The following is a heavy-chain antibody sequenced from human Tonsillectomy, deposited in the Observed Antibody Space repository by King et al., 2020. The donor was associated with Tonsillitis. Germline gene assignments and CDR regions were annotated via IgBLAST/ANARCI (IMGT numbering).Heavy chain of an antibody. V-gene: IGHV1-69*01. Sequence: QLVQSGAEVKKPGSSVKVSCKASGGTFSNYAINWVRQAPGQGLEWMGGIIPIFGSANYAQRFQGRVTITADESTRTAYMEMSRLRSEDTAVYYCARAFRTAADGQRLDSDYWGQGTRVTVSS. J-gene: IGHJ4*02. D-gene: IGHD6-13*01. CDR3: ARAFRTAADGQRLDSDY. CDR2: IIPIFGSA. CDR1: GGTFSNYA.